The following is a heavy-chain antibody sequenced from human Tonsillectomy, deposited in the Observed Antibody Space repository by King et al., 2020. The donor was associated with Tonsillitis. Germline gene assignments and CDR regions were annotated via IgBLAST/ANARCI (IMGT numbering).Heavy chain of an antibody. D-gene: IGHD2-2*02. CDR1: GFTFSSYG. V-gene: IGHV3-33*08. J-gene: IGHJ1*01. CDR2: IWYDGSNK. Sequence: HVQLVESGGGVVQPGRSLRLSCAASGFTFSSYGMHWVRLAPGKGLEWVAVIWYDGSNKYYADSVKGRFTSSRDNSKNTLYLQMNSLRDEDTAVYYCAREGDCSNTVCYTSAYFLHWGQGTLVTVSS. CDR3: AREGDCSNTVCYTSAYFLH.